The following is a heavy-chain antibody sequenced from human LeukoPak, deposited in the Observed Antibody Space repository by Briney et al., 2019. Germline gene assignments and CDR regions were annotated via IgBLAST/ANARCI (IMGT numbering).Heavy chain of an antibody. CDR2: ISGSGGST. J-gene: IGHJ1*01. Sequence: GSLRLSCAASGFTFSSYAMSWVRQAPGTGLEWVSAISGSGGSTYYADSVKGRFTISRDNSKNTLYLKMNSLRAEDTAVYYCAKFPITMIGVVREAYYQHWGQGTLVTVSS. V-gene: IGHV3-23*01. D-gene: IGHD3-22*01. CDR1: GFTFSSYA. CDR3: AKFPITMIGVVREAYYQH.